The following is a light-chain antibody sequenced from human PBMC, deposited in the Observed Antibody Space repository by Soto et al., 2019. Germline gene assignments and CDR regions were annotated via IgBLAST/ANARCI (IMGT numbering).Light chain of an antibody. Sequence: QSALTQPASVSGSPGQSITISCTGTSSDVGSYNLVSWYQQHPGKAPKLMIYEDSKRPSGVSNRFSGSKSGNTASLTISGLQAEDEADYYWCSYGGSSTWVFGRGTKLTVL. CDR3: CSYGGSSTWV. CDR2: EDS. J-gene: IGLJ3*02. V-gene: IGLV2-23*01. CDR1: SSDVGSYNL.